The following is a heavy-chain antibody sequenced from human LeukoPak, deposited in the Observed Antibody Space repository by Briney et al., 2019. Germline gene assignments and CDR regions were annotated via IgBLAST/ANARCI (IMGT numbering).Heavy chain of an antibody. CDR2: LFYSGST. V-gene: IGHV4-59*01. D-gene: IGHD3-22*01. CDR3: ARGTRRYYDGSGYYYGEFDY. Sequence: SETLSLTCTVSDDSIKNYFWTWIRQSPGKGLEWIGYLFYSGSTSYNPSLRSRLTMSVDTSKSQFSLNLKSVTAADTAVYYCARGTRRYYDGSGYYYGEFDYWGQGILVTVSS. J-gene: IGHJ4*02. CDR1: DDSIKNYF.